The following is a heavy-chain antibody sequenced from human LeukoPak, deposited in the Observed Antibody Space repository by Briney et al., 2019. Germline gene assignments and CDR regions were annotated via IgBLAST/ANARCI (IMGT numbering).Heavy chain of an antibody. CDR2: INHSGST. J-gene: IGHJ4*02. Sequence: SETLSLTCAVYGGSFSGYYWSWIRQPPGKGLEWIGEINHSGSTNYNPSLKSRVTISVDTSKNQFSLKLSSVTAADTAVYYCAGHTDYYDSSGYPTDYWGRGTLVTVSS. CDR3: AGHTDYYDSSGYPTDY. CDR1: GGSFSGYY. D-gene: IGHD3-22*01. V-gene: IGHV4-34*01.